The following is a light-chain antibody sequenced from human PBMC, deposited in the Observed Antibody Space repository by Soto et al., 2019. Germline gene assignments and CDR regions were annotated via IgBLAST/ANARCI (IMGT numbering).Light chain of an antibody. CDR1: QSVSTY. V-gene: IGKV3-11*01. J-gene: IGKJ3*01. CDR3: QQRSNWPRGIT. CDR2: DAP. Sequence: EIVLTQSPDTLSLSPGERATLYCRASQSVSTYLDWYQQKPGQATRLLIYDAPNRATGIPARFSGSGSGTDFTLTISSLEPEDFAVYYCQQRSNWPRGITFGPGTKVDIK.